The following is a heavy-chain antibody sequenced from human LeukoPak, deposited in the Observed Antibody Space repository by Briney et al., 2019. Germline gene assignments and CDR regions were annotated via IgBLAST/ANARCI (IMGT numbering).Heavy chain of an antibody. CDR3: AIGFVVVTATLDY. Sequence: GSVKVSCKASGYTFTGYYMHWVRQAPGQGLEWMGWINPNSGGTNYAQKFQGRVTMPRDTSISTAYMELSRLRSDDTAVYYCAIGFVVVTATLDYWGQGTLVTVSS. V-gene: IGHV1-2*02. D-gene: IGHD2-21*02. J-gene: IGHJ4*02. CDR1: GYTFTGYY. CDR2: INPNSGGT.